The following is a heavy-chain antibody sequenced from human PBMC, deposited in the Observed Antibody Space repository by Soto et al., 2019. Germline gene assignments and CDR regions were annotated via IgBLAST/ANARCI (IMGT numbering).Heavy chain of an antibody. CDR3: ARRGKAAAAGGVIYGMDV. D-gene: IGHD6-13*01. CDR1: GYSFTNYW. CDR2: IDPSDSYT. J-gene: IGHJ6*02. Sequence: PGESLKISCKGSGYSFTNYWINWVRQMPGKGLEWMGRIDPSDSYTTYSPSFQGHVTISADKSITTAYLQWSSLKASDTAMYYCARRGKAAAAGGVIYGMDVWGQGTTVTVSS. V-gene: IGHV5-10-1*01.